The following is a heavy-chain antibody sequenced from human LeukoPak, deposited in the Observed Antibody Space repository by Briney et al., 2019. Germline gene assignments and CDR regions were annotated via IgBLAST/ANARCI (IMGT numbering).Heavy chain of an antibody. V-gene: IGHV3-48*01. CDR2: ISSSSSTI. CDR3: ARLVGAVAGSIDAFDI. J-gene: IGHJ3*02. CDR1: GFTFSSYS. Sequence: GGSLRLSCAASGFTFSSYSMNWVRQAPGKGLEWVSYISSSSSTIYYADSVKGRFTISRDNAKNSLYLQMNSLRAEDTAVYYCARLVGAVAGSIDAFDIWGQGTMVTVSS. D-gene: IGHD6-19*01.